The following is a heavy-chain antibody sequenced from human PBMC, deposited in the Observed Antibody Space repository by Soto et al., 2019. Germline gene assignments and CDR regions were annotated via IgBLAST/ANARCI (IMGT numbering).Heavy chain of an antibody. CDR2: IRSKAYGGTT. Sequence: PGGSLRLSCTASRFSFGDYAMSWFRQAPGKGLEWVGFIRSKAYGGTTKYAPSVKGRFTISRDDSKSIAYLQMNSLKTEDTAVYYCTRDFYSSGYRSRDFDYWDQGTLVTVSS. CDR1: RFSFGDYA. J-gene: IGHJ4*02. D-gene: IGHD3-22*01. CDR3: TRDFYSSGYRSRDFDY. V-gene: IGHV3-49*03.